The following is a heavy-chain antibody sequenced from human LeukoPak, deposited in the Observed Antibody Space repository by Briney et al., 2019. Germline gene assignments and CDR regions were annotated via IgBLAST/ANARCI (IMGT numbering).Heavy chain of an antibody. CDR1: GYRFTSYW. Sequence: GESLRISCKGSGYRFTSYWISWVRQMPGKGLEWMGRIDPSDSYTNYSPSFQGHVTISADKSISTAYLQWSSLKASDTAMYYCAIKGDYGDYYFDYWGQGTLVTVSS. CDR3: AIKGDYGDYYFDY. D-gene: IGHD4-17*01. CDR2: IDPSDSYT. J-gene: IGHJ4*02. V-gene: IGHV5-10-1*01.